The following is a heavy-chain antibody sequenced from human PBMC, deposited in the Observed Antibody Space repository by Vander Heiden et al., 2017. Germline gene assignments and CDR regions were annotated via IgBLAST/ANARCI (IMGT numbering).Heavy chain of an antibody. J-gene: IGHJ1*01. CDR3: ARHGGIDDYGDFAEYFQY. V-gene: IGHV4-39*01. CDR2: LYYSGRT. CDR1: GASISESGFY. D-gene: IGHD4-17*01. Sequence: QPQLQESGPGLAKPSEPLSLSCNVPGASISESGFYWGWIRQAPGKGLEWIGSLYYSGRTHYHPSLTSRVTISADAAKNQLLLRLNSVAAADTAVYYCARHGGIDDYGDFAEYFQYWGPGTLVTVSA.